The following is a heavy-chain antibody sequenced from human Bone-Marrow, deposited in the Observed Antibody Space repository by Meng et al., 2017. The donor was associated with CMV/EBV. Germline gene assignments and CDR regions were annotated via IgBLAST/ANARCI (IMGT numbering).Heavy chain of an antibody. CDR2: IKEDGGVK. V-gene: IGHV3-7*01. Sequence: GESLKISCAASGFSFRNYWMSWVRQAPGKGLEWVANIKEDGGVKYYVDFVKGRFTVSRDNAKNLVFLQMNSLRVEDTAVYYCARIGYSSSSEDYWGQGTLVTVSS. J-gene: IGHJ4*02. CDR1: GFSFRNYW. CDR3: ARIGYSSSSEDY. D-gene: IGHD6-6*01.